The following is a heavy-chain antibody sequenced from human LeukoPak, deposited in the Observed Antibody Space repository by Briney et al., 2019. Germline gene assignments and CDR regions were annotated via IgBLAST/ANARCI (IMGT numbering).Heavy chain of an antibody. Sequence: GGSLRLSCAASGFTVSNNYMNSVRQAPDEGREWVSVIYSGGNTYYADSVKGRFTISRDNSKNTLHLQMNSLRVEDTAVYYCARDRDYGGKLGYWGQGTLVTVSS. CDR1: GFTVSNNY. J-gene: IGHJ4*02. V-gene: IGHV3-66*02. CDR3: ARDRDYGGKLGY. CDR2: IYSGGNT. D-gene: IGHD4-23*01.